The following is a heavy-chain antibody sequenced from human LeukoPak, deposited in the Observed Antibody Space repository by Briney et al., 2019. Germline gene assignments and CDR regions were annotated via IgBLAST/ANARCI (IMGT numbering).Heavy chain of an antibody. D-gene: IGHD6-6*01. CDR1: GGSISSSSYY. V-gene: IGHV4-39*07. J-gene: IGHJ4*02. Sequence: SETLSLTCTVSGGSISSSSYYWGWIRQPPGKGLEWIGSIYYSGSTYYNPSLKSRVTISVDTSKNQFSLKLSSVTAADTAVYYCARGHSSSSGLYYFDYWGQGTLVTVSS. CDR3: ARGHSSSSGLYYFDY. CDR2: IYYSGST.